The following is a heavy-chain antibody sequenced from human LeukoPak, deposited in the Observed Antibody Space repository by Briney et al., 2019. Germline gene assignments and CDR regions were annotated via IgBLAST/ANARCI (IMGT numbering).Heavy chain of an antibody. CDR2: IIPIFGTA. D-gene: IGHD6-13*01. Sequence: ASVKVSCKASGGTFSSYAISWVRQAPGQGLEWMGGIIPIFGTANYAQKLQGRVTITADKSTSTAYMELSSLRSEDTAVYYCARLVRLILGFDPWGQGTLVTVSS. V-gene: IGHV1-69*06. CDR3: ARLVRLILGFDP. CDR1: GGTFSSYA. J-gene: IGHJ5*02.